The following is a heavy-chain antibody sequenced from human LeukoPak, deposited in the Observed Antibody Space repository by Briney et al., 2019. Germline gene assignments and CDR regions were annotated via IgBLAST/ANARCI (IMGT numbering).Heavy chain of an antibody. CDR1: GFTFNSYW. CDR2: ISGSGGST. D-gene: IGHD3-22*01. J-gene: IGHJ4*02. V-gene: IGHV3-23*01. Sequence: GGSLRLSCAASGFTFNSYWMSWVRQAPGKGLEWVSAISGSGGSTYYADSVKGRFTISRDNSKNTLYLQMNGLRAEDTAVYYCAKDRVGIYYDSSGYGVDYWGQGTLVTVSS. CDR3: AKDRVGIYYDSSGYGVDY.